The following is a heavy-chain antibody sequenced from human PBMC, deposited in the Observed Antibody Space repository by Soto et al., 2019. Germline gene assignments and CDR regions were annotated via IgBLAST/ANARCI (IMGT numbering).Heavy chain of an antibody. D-gene: IGHD2-2*01. V-gene: IGHV3-21*01. CDR1: GFTFSRYS. CDR2: ISSSSSYI. CDR3: ARGGGYCSSTSCLVDY. Sequence: EVQLVESGGGLVKPGGSLRLSCAASGFTFSRYSMKWVRQAPGKGLEWVSSISSSSSYIYYGDSVKGRYTISRDNAKNALYIQMKSLIADDTALYYCARGGGYCSSTSCLVDYWGQGTLVTVYS. J-gene: IGHJ4*02.